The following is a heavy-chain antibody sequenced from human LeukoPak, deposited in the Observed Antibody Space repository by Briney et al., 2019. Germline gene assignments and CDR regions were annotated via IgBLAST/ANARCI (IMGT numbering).Heavy chain of an antibody. J-gene: IGHJ6*03. V-gene: IGHV4-59*01. CDR2: IYYSGST. Sequence: SETLSLTCTVSGGSISSYYWSWIRQPPGKGLEWIGYIYYSGSTNYNPSLKSRVTISVDMSKNQFSLKLSSVTAADTAVYYCARASGSYYVPYYYYMDVWGKGTTVTVSS. CDR3: ARASGSYYVPYYYYMDV. D-gene: IGHD1-26*01. CDR1: GGSISSYY.